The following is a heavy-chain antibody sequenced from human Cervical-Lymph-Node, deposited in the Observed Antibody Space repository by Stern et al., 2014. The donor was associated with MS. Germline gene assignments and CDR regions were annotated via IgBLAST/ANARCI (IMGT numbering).Heavy chain of an antibody. Sequence: QVQLGESGAEVERPGASVKVSCKASGYTFTAYFWHCVRQPPRQRLEWMGWISPKTGSATYAQKFQDRVTMTRDTSINTGYMEVSSLRSDDTAVYYCARDRGSYSDYWGQGTLVAVSS. CDR3: ARDRGSYSDY. D-gene: IGHD1-26*01. CDR1: GYTFTAYF. V-gene: IGHV1-2*02. CDR2: ISPKTGSA. J-gene: IGHJ4*02.